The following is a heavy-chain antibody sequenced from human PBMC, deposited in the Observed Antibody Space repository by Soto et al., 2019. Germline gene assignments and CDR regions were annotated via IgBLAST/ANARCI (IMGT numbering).Heavy chain of an antibody. CDR3: ARYYCSGGSCSDC. D-gene: IGHD2-15*01. V-gene: IGHV1-69*02. CDR1: GGTFSSYT. CDR2: IIPILGIA. Sequence: QVQLVQSGAEVKKPGSSVKVSCKASGGTFSSYTISWVRQAPGQGLEWMGRIIPILGIANYAQKFQGRFTITADKSTSTAYMELSSLRSEDTAVYYCARYYCSGGSCSDCWGQGTLVTVSS. J-gene: IGHJ4*02.